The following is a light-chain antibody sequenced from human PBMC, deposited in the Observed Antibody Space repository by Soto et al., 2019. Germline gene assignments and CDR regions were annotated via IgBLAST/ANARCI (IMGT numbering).Light chain of an antibody. CDR2: EVT. J-gene: IGLJ3*02. V-gene: IGLV2-8*01. CDR3: SSHAGINNVV. Sequence: QSALTQPPSASGSPGQSVTISCTGTSSDVGGYNYVSWYQQQPGKAPKLIIYEVTKRPSGVPDRFSGSKSGNTASLTVSGLQAEDEADYYCSSHAGINNVVFGGGTKLTVL. CDR1: SSDVGGYNY.